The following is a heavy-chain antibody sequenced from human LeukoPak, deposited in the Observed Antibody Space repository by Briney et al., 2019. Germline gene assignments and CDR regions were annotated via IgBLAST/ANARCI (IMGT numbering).Heavy chain of an antibody. CDR3: ARLNDYGGNAGNWFDH. Sequence: GESLKISCKGSGYSFTSYWSGWVRQMPGKGLEWMGIIYPGDSDTRYSPSFQGQVTISADKSISTAYLQWSSLKASDNAMYYCARLNDYGGNAGNWFDHWGQGTLVTVSS. CDR2: IYPGDSDT. CDR1: GYSFTSYW. D-gene: IGHD4-23*01. V-gene: IGHV5-51*03. J-gene: IGHJ5*02.